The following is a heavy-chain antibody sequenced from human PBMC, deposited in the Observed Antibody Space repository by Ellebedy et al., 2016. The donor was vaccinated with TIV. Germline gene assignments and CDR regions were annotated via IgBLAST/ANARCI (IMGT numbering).Heavy chain of an antibody. CDR3: ARGYDNTGCYDCPYDH. J-gene: IGHJ4*02. Sequence: MPSETLSLTCAVYGGSLSGYYWSWIRQPPGKGLEWIGEITHSGSTNYNPSLKSRVTISVNTSKDQFSLNLSPVTAADTAVYDCARGYDNTGCYDCPYDHWGQGTLVTVSS. CDR1: GGSLSGYY. V-gene: IGHV4-34*01. D-gene: IGHD3-10*01. CDR2: ITHSGST.